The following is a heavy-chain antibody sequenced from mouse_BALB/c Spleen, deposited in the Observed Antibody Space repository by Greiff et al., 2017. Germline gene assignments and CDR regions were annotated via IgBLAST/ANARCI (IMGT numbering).Heavy chain of an antibody. D-gene: IGHD2-14*01. CDR2: ISSGGSYT. Sequence: DVKLQESGGDLVKPGGSLKLSCAASGFTFSSYGMSWVRQTPDKRLEWVATISSGGSYTYYPDSVKGRFTISRDNAKNTLYLQMSSLKSEDTAMYYCARHRKPFAYWGQGTLVTVSA. CDR1: GFTFSSYG. J-gene: IGHJ3*01. V-gene: IGHV5-6*02. CDR3: ARHRKPFAY.